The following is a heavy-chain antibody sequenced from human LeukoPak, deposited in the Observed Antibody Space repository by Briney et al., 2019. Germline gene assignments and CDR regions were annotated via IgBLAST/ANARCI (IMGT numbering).Heavy chain of an antibody. J-gene: IGHJ4*02. V-gene: IGHV4-59*08. D-gene: IGHD3-22*01. CDR1: GGSISSYY. CDR2: IYYSGST. Sequence: PSETLSLTCTVSGGSISSYYWSWIRQPPGKGLEWIGYIYYSGSTNYNPSLKSRVTISVDTSKNQFSLKLSSVTAADTAVYYCARHIVPYYDSSGYYYGLDSWGQGTLVTVSS. CDR3: ARHIVPYYDSSGYYYGLDS.